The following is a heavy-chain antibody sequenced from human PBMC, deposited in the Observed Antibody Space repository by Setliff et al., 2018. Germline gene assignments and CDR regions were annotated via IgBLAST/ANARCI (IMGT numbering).Heavy chain of an antibody. J-gene: IGHJ1*01. V-gene: IGHV4-4*08. CDR2: IYSSGST. Sequence: PSETLSLTCTVSGGSISSHYWSWIRQPPGKGLEWIGYIYSSGSTNYNPSLKSRVTISVXXXXNXXXXXXXXXXXXXXXVYYCARGPRGYGSGSYYATEYFQHWGQGTLVTVSS. CDR1: GGSISSHY. D-gene: IGHD3-10*01. CDR3: ARGPRGYGSGSYYATEYFQH.